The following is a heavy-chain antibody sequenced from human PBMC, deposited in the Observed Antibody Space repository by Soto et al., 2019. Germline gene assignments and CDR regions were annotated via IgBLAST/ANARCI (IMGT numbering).Heavy chain of an antibody. CDR3: ARTNCNDRDGYFDY. V-gene: IGHV3-30*03. CDR2: ISYDGSKK. D-gene: IGHD1-1*01. J-gene: IGHJ4*02. CDR1: GFTFSSYG. Sequence: QVQLVESGGGVVQPGRSLRLSCAASGFTFSSYGMHWVRQAPGKGLEWVSVISYDGSKKYYADSVKGRFTISRDNSKNTLYLPMNSLRAEDTAVYYCARTNCNDRDGYFDYWGQGTLVTVSS.